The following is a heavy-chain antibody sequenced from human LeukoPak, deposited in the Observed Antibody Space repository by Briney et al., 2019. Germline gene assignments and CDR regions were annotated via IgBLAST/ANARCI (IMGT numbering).Heavy chain of an antibody. V-gene: IGHV4-59*01. J-gene: IGHJ6*03. CDR3: ARVPSSSSWYEGYYYYMDV. CDR2: IYYSGST. Sequence: SETLSLTCTVSGGSISSYYWSWLRQPPGKGLEWIGYIYYSGSTNYNPSLKSRVTISVDTSKNQFSLKLSSVTAADTAVYYCARVPSSSSWYEGYYYYMDVWGKGTTVTVSS. D-gene: IGHD6-13*01. CDR1: GGSISSYY.